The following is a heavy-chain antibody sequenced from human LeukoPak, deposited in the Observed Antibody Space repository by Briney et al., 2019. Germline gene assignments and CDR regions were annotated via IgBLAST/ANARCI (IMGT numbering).Heavy chain of an antibody. Sequence: SGTLSLTCAVSGGSISSSNWWSWVRQPPGKGLEWIGEIYHSGSTNYNPSLKSRVTISVDTSKNQFSLKLSSVTAADTAVYYCALGFSCSGGSCYPGFDYWGQGTLVTVSS. D-gene: IGHD2-15*01. J-gene: IGHJ4*02. V-gene: IGHV4-4*02. CDR1: GGSISSSNW. CDR3: ALGFSCSGGSCYPGFDY. CDR2: IYHSGST.